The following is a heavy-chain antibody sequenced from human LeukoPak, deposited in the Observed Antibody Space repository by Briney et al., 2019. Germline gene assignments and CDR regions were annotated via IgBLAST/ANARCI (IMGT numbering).Heavy chain of an antibody. CDR1: GFTFSSYG. J-gene: IGHJ4*02. D-gene: IGHD6-13*01. CDR3: AREGVAAAWDY. CDR2: ISGSGGST. Sequence: GGSLRLSCAASGFTFSSYGMSWVRQAPGKGLEWVSAISGSGGSTYYADSVKGRFTISRDNSKNTLYLHMISLRAEDTAVYYCAREGVAAAWDYWGQGTLVTVSS. V-gene: IGHV3-23*01.